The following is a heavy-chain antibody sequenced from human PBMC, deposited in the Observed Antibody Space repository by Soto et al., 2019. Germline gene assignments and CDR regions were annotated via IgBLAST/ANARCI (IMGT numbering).Heavy chain of an antibody. D-gene: IGHD3-3*01. Sequence: QVQLVQSGAEVKKPGASVKVSCKASGYTFTSYDINWVRQATGQGLEWMRWMNPNSGNTGYAQKFQGRVTMTRNTSISTAYMELSSLRSEDTAVYYCARGGYYDFWSGSSNNWFDPWGQGTLVTVSS. J-gene: IGHJ5*02. CDR1: GYTFTSYD. V-gene: IGHV1-8*01. CDR2: MNPNSGNT. CDR3: ARGGYYDFWSGSSNNWFDP.